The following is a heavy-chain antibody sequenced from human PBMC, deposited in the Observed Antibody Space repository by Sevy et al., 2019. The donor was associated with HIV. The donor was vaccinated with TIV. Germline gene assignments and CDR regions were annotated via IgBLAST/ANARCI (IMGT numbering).Heavy chain of an antibody. Sequence: GGSLRLSCAASGFTFDDYAMHWVRQAPGKGLEWVSGISWNSGSIGYADSVKGRFTISRDNAKNSLYLQMNSRRAEDTALYYCAKGMWELLRDYFDYWGQGTLVTVSS. CDR1: GFTFDDYA. V-gene: IGHV3-9*01. CDR3: AKGMWELLRDYFDY. J-gene: IGHJ4*02. D-gene: IGHD1-26*01. CDR2: ISWNSGSI.